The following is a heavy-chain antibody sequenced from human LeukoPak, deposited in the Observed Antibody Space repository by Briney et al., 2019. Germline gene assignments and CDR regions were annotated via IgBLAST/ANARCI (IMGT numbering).Heavy chain of an antibody. CDR1: GGSISSGDYY. Sequence: SETLSLICTVSGGSISSGDYYWSWIRKPPGKGLEWTGYIYYSGSTYYNPSLKSRVTISVDTSKNQFSLKLSSVTAADTAVYYCARMQSSGYYYDYWGQGTLVTVSS. D-gene: IGHD3-22*01. J-gene: IGHJ4*02. CDR3: ARMQSSGYYYDY. CDR2: IYYSGST. V-gene: IGHV4-30-4*01.